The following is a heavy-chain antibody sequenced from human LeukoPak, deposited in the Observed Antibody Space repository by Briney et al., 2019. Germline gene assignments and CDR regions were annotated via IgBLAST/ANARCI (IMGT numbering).Heavy chain of an antibody. V-gene: IGHV4-61*01. Sequence: SETLSLTCTVSGGSISSGSYYWSWIRQPPGKGLEWIGYIYYSGSTNYNPSLKSRVTISVDTSKNQFSLKLSSVTAADTAVYYCASSIEGDWFDPWGQGTLVTVSS. CDR3: ASSIEGDWFDP. CDR2: IYYSGST. J-gene: IGHJ5*02. D-gene: IGHD3-16*01. CDR1: GGSISSGSYY.